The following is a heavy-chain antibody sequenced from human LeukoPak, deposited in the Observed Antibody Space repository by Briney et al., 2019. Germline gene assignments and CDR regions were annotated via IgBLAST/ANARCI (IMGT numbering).Heavy chain of an antibody. V-gene: IGHV3-11*01. CDR2: ISSGGSTI. CDR3: AKMHSSAYYVDY. CDR1: GFIFSDYY. Sequence: PGGSLRLSCAASGFIFSDYYMSWIRPAPGKGLEWVSYISSGGSTIYYADSVKGRFTISRDNAKNSVYVQMNSLRADDTAVYYCAKMHSSAYYVDYWGQGTLVTVSS. J-gene: IGHJ4*02. D-gene: IGHD3-22*01.